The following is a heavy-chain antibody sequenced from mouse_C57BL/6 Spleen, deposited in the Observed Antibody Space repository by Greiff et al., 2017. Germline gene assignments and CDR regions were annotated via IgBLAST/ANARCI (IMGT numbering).Heavy chain of an antibody. Sequence: EVKLVESGGDLVKPGGSLKLSCAASGFTFSSYGMSWVRQTPDKRLEWVATISSGGSYTYYPDSVKGRFTISRDNAKNTLYLQMSSLKSEDTAMYYCARHSGSSYVDWYFDVWGTGTTVTVSS. V-gene: IGHV5-6*01. CDR1: GFTFSSYG. CDR3: ARHSGSSYVDWYFDV. CDR2: ISSGGSYT. J-gene: IGHJ1*03. D-gene: IGHD1-1*01.